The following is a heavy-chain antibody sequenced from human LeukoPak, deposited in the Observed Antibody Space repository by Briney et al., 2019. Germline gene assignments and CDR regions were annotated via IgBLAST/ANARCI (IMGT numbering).Heavy chain of an antibody. CDR2: ISGSGGST. CDR3: AGSWQQLVLVDY. J-gene: IGHJ4*02. Sequence: PGGSLRLSCAASGFTFSSYAMGWVRQAPGKGLEWVSAISGSGGSTYYADSVKGRFTISRDNSKNTLYLQMNSLRAEDTAVYYCAGSWQQLVLVDYWGQGTLVTVSS. CDR1: GFTFSSYA. V-gene: IGHV3-23*01. D-gene: IGHD6-13*01.